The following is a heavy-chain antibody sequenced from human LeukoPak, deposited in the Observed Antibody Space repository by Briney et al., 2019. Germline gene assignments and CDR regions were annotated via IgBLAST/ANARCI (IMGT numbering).Heavy chain of an antibody. J-gene: IGHJ4*02. CDR2: ITSSGSTM. V-gene: IGHV3-48*03. D-gene: IGHD6-19*01. Sequence: GGSLRLSCAASGFTFSSYEMNWVRQAPGKALEWVSYITSSGSTMYYADSVKGRFTISRDNAKNSLYLQMNSLRAEDTGVYYCARDRAGSVWYTLDYWGQGTLVTVSS. CDR1: GFTFSSYE. CDR3: ARDRAGSVWYTLDY.